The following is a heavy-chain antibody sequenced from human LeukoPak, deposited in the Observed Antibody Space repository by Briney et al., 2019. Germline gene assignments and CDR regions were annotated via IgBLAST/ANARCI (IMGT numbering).Heavy chain of an antibody. J-gene: IGHJ4*02. Sequence: PSETLSLTCAVSGYSISRGYYWGWIRRPPGKGLEWIGRIYHSGSTYYNPSLKRRVTISVDTSKNQFSLKLSSVTAADTAVYYCARLTAGRSGSYLGDDYWGQGTLVTVSS. D-gene: IGHD3-10*01. CDR3: ARLTAGRSGSYLGDDY. V-gene: IGHV4-38-2*01. CDR1: GYSISRGYY. CDR2: IYHSGST.